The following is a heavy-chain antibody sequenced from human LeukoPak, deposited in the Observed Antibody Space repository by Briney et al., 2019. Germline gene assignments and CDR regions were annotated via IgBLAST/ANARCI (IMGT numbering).Heavy chain of an antibody. V-gene: IGHV1-58*01. CDR1: GFTFTSSA. Sequence: ASVKVSCRASGFTFTSSAVQWVRQARGQRLEWIGWIVVGSGNTNYAQKFQERVTITRDMSTSTAYMELSSLRSEDTAVNYCAASLSGYYSFEFDYWGQGTLVTVSS. CDR2: IVVGSGNT. CDR3: AASLSGYYSFEFDY. D-gene: IGHD3-22*01. J-gene: IGHJ4*02.